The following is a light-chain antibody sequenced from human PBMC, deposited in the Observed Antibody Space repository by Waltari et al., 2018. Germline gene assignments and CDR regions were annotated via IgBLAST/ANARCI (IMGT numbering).Light chain of an antibody. Sequence: VLTQSPATLSLSSGERATLFCSASQTVNRYLAWYQQKPGQPPRLLIYDASSRATDIPARFSGSGSGTEFTLTISSLEPEDSAIYYCQQRSKWPPKLTFGGGTKVEIK. J-gene: IGKJ4*01. CDR2: DAS. CDR3: QQRSKWPPKLT. CDR1: QTVNRY. V-gene: IGKV3-11*01.